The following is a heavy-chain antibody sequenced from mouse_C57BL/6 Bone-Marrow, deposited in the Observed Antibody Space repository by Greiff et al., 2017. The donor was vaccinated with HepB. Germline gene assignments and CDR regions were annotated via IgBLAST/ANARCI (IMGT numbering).Heavy chain of an antibody. CDR3: GREGFYYGSSHGHWYFGV. D-gene: IGHD1-1*01. CDR2: IYPGSGST. J-gene: IGHJ1*03. CDR1: GYTFTSYW. V-gene: IGHV1-55*01. Sequence: QVQLKESGAELVKPGASVKMSCKASGYTFTSYWITWVKQRPGQGLEWIGDIYPGSGSTNYNEKFKSKATLTVDTSSSTAYMQLSSLTSEDSAVYYRGREGFYYGSSHGHWYFGVWGTGTTVTVSS.